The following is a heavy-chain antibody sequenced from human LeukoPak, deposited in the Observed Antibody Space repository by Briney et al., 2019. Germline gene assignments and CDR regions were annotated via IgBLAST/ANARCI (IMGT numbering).Heavy chain of an antibody. CDR3: ARSGRGYSYGYPEGY. D-gene: IGHD5-18*01. Sequence: GGSLRLSCAASRFTFSSYTMNWVRQAPGKGLEWVSSIGSYSNYMYYADSVKGRFTISRDNARNSLYLQMNSLRADDTAVYYCARSGRGYSYGYPEGYWGQGTLVTVSS. V-gene: IGHV3-21*01. CDR2: IGSYSNYM. CDR1: RFTFSSYT. J-gene: IGHJ4*02.